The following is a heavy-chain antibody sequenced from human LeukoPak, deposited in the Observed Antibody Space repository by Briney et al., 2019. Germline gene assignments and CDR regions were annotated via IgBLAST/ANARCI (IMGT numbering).Heavy chain of an antibody. Sequence: SETLSLTCAVYGGSFSGYYWSWIRQPPGKGLEWIGEINHSGSTNYNPSLKSRVTISVDTSKNQFSLKLSSVTAADTAVYYCARVGGGRRYSSGWQLQAFDIWGQGTMVTVSS. D-gene: IGHD6-19*01. CDR1: GGSFSGYY. CDR3: ARVGGGRRYSSGWQLQAFDI. CDR2: INHSGST. J-gene: IGHJ3*02. V-gene: IGHV4-34*01.